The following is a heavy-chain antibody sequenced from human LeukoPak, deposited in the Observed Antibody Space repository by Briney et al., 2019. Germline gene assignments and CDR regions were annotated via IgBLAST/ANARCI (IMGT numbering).Heavy chain of an antibody. V-gene: IGHV3-21*01. CDR3: ARDGTPSLIWVGEGYFDY. Sequence: GGSLRLSCAASGFIFGIYTMSWVRQAPGKGLEWVSSISSSSSYIYYADSVKGRFTISRDNAKNSLYLQMNSLRAEDTAVYYCARDGTPSLIWVGEGYFDYWGQGTLVTVSS. D-gene: IGHD3-10*01. CDR2: ISSSSSYI. J-gene: IGHJ4*02. CDR1: GFIFGIYT.